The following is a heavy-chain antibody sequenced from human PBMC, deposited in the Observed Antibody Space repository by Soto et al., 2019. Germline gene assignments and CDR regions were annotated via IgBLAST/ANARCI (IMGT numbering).Heavy chain of an antibody. V-gene: IGHV3-66*01. D-gene: IGHD4-17*01. J-gene: IGHJ3*02. CDR1: GFTVSSNY. CDR2: IYSGGST. Sequence: GGSLRLSCAASGFTVSSNYMSWVRQAPGKGLEWVSVIYSGGSTYYADSVKGRFTISRDNSKNTLYLQMNSLRAEDTAVYYCARAPWYGDSGSYDASDIWGQGTMVTVSS. CDR3: ARAPWYGDSGSYDASDI.